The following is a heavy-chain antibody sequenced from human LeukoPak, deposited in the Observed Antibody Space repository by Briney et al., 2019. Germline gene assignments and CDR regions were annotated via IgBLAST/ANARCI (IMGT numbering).Heavy chain of an antibody. V-gene: IGHV3-30*18. Sequence: PGGSLRLSCAASGFTFSSYGMHWVRQAPGKGLEWVAVISYDGSNKYYADSVKGRFTISRDTSKTTISLQMNSLRVEDSAVYYCAKWTRTTLFRGDRARFDSWGQGTLVTVSS. CDR1: GFTFSSYG. CDR2: ISYDGSNK. D-gene: IGHD3-10*01. CDR3: AKWTRTTLFRGDRARFDS. J-gene: IGHJ4*02.